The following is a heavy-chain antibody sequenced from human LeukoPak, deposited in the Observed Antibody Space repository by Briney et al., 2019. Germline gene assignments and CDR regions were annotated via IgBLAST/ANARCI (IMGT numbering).Heavy chain of an antibody. Sequence: ASVKVSCKASGGTFSSYTISWVRQAPGQGLEWMGGIIPVFGTANYAQKFQDRVTITADESTSTAYMELSSLRSDDTAVYYCAREGYEQQLVDYWGQGTLVTVSS. J-gene: IGHJ4*02. V-gene: IGHV1-69*13. CDR2: IIPVFGTA. D-gene: IGHD6-13*01. CDR3: AREGYEQQLVDY. CDR1: GGTFSSYT.